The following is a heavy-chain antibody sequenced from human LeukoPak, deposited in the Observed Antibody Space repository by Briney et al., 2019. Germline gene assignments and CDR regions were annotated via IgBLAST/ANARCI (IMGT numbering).Heavy chain of an antibody. CDR2: IYPGDSDT. CDR3: ARPYYYGSGATDPYFDY. D-gene: IGHD3-10*01. Sequence: GESLKISCKGSGYRFTSYWIGWVRQMPGKGLEWVGIIYPGDSDTRYSPSFQGQVTVSADKSISTAYLQWSSLKASDTAMYYCARPYYYGSGATDPYFDYWGQGTLVTVSS. CDR1: GYRFTSYW. J-gene: IGHJ4*02. V-gene: IGHV5-51*01.